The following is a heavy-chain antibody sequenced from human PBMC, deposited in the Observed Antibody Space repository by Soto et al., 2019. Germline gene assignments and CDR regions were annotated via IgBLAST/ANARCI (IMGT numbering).Heavy chain of an antibody. D-gene: IGHD3-10*01. CDR3: ARVRARGVQFDN. CDR2: IYHSGST. J-gene: IGHJ4*02. Sequence: QVQLQESGPGQVKPSGTLSLTCAVSGGSMGTSNWWSWVRQPPGKGLEWIGEIYHSGSTNYNPSLKSRVTISVDKSRNPLSLKLRSGTAAGAAVYYCARVRARGVQFDNWGQGTLGTVSS. CDR1: GGSMGTSNW. V-gene: IGHV4-4*02.